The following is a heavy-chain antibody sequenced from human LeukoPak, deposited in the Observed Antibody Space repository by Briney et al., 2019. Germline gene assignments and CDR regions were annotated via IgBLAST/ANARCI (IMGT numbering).Heavy chain of an antibody. CDR1: GLTSSSYW. D-gene: IGHD2-2*01. CDR3: ARGVVPAAANWFDP. J-gene: IGHJ5*02. CDR2: INTDGSST. Sequence: GGSLRLSCAASGLTSSSYWMHWVRQAPGKGRVWASRINTDGSSTSYADSVKGRFTISRDNAKNTLYLQMNSLRAEDTAVYYCARGVVPAAANWFDPWGQGTLVTVSS. V-gene: IGHV3-74*01.